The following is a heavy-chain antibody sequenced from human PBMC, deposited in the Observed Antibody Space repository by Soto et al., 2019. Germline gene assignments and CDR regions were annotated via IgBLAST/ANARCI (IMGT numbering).Heavy chain of an antibody. J-gene: IGHJ4*02. Sequence: PSETLSLTCAAYGGSFSGYYWRWTRQPPGKGLEWIGEINHSGSTNYNPSLKSRVTISVDTSKNQFSLKLSSVTAADTAVYYCARGYDSSIAAHYWGQGTLVTVSS. CDR2: INHSGST. V-gene: IGHV4-34*01. CDR3: ARGYDSSIAAHY. D-gene: IGHD3-22*01. CDR1: GGSFSGYY.